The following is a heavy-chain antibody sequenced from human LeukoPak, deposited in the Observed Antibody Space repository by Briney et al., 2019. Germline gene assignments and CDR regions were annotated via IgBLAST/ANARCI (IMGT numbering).Heavy chain of an antibody. J-gene: IGHJ5*02. D-gene: IGHD3-22*01. CDR3: ARAEYYYDSSGYHGWFDP. CDR1: GGSISSYY. V-gene: IGHV4-59*01. CDR2: IYYSGST. Sequence: PSETLSLTCTVSGGSISSYYWSWIRQPPGKGLEWIGYIYYSGSTNYNPSLKSRVTISVDTSKNQFSLKLSSVTAADTAVHYCARAEYYYDSSGYHGWFDPWGQGTLVTVSS.